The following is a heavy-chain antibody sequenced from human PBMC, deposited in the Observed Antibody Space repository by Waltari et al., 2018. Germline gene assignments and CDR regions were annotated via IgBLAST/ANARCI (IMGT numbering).Heavy chain of an antibody. D-gene: IGHD6-19*01. J-gene: IGHJ4*02. V-gene: IGHV3-7*01. Sequence: EVQLVESGGGLVLPGGSLRRSCAASGFTFSDSWLTWVRQAPGKGLEWVANIKQDGSEKYYVDSVKGRFTISRDNAKNSLCLQMNSLRAEDSAVYYCARRNGCDYWGQGTLVTVSS. CDR3: ARRNGCDY. CDR1: GFTFSDSW. CDR2: IKQDGSEK.